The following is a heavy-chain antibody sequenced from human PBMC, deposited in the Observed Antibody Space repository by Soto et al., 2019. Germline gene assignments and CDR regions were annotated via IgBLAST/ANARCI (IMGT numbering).Heavy chain of an antibody. CDR2: ISSSSSTI. D-gene: IGHD3-3*01. J-gene: IGHJ5*02. V-gene: IGHV3-48*01. Sequence: GGSLRLSCAASGFTFSSYSMNWVRQAPGKGLEWVSYISSSSSTIYYADSVKGRFTISRDNAKNSLYLQMNSLRAEDTAVYYCARSQGVLRFLNWFDPWGQGTLVTVSS. CDR1: GFTFSSYS. CDR3: ARSQGVLRFLNWFDP.